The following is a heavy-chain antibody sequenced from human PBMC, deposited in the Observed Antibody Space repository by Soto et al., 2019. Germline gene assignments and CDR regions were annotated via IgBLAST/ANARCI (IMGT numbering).Heavy chain of an antibody. J-gene: IGHJ6*02. D-gene: IGHD3-10*01. CDR3: ARGPRGYVYYHGMDV. CDR1: GGSISSYY. Sequence: QVQVQESGPGLVKPSETLSLTCTVSGGSISSYYCSWIRQSAGKGLEWIGRIDTSGTTNYNPSLRSRVTRSVDASKNQFSLNLSSVTAADTAVYFCARGPRGYVYYHGMDVWGQGTTVTVSS. V-gene: IGHV4-4*07. CDR2: IDTSGTT.